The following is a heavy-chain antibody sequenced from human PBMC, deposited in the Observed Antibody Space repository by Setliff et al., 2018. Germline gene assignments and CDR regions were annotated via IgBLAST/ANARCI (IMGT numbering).Heavy chain of an antibody. J-gene: IGHJ3*02. CDR3: ARVPPKDSGSFYWDAFDI. CDR2: IYHSGST. Sequence: SETLSLTCTVSGGSISSGSYYWSWIRQPAGKGLEWIGEIYHSGSTNYNPSLKSRVTISVDKSKNQFSLKLSSVTAADTAVYYCARVPPKDSGSFYWDAFDIWGQGTMVTVSS. CDR1: GGSISSGSYY. V-gene: IGHV4-61*10. D-gene: IGHD1-26*01.